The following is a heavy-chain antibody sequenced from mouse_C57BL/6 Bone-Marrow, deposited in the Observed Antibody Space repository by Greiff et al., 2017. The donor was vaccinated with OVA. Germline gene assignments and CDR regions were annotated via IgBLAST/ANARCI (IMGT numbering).Heavy chain of an antibody. Sequence: EVKLVESGEGLVKPGGSLKLSCAASGFTFSSYAMSWVRQTPEKRLEWVAYISSGGDYIYYAATVKGRFTISRDNARNTLYLQMSSLKSEDTAMYYCTRGTIYGNSAMDYWGQGTSVTVSS. D-gene: IGHD2-1*01. J-gene: IGHJ4*01. CDR2: ISSGGDYI. CDR1: GFTFSSYA. CDR3: TRGTIYGNSAMDY. V-gene: IGHV5-9-1*02.